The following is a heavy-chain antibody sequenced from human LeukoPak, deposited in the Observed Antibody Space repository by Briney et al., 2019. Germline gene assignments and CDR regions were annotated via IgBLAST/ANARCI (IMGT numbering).Heavy chain of an antibody. V-gene: IGHV3-23*01. Sequence: PGGSLRLSCAASGFIFRSYAMTWVRQAPGKGLEWVSTISSGGDITYYADSVMGRFTISRDNSKNTVYLQMNSLRAEDTAVYYCAKSLGVGYSENGVSYYFDYWGQGTLVTVSS. D-gene: IGHD5-18*01. CDR2: ISSGGDIT. J-gene: IGHJ4*02. CDR3: AKSLGVGYSENGVSYYFDY. CDR1: GFIFRSYA.